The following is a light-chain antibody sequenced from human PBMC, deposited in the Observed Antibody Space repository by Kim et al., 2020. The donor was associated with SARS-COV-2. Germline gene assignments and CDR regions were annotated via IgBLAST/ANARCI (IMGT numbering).Light chain of an antibody. Sequence: EIVLTQSPGTLSLSPGERATLSCRASQSVSSSHLAWYQQKPGQAPRLLIYGASIRATGIPDRFSGSGSGTDFTLTISRLEPEDFAVYYCQQYGNTPYTFGQGTKLEI. V-gene: IGKV3-20*01. CDR3: QQYGNTPYT. CDR1: QSVSSSH. J-gene: IGKJ2*01. CDR2: GAS.